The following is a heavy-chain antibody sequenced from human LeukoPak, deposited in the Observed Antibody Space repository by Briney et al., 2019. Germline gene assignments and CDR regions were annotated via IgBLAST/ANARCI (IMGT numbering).Heavy chain of an antibody. J-gene: IGHJ4*02. CDR3: ARGVLNYYDSSGYALDY. D-gene: IGHD3-22*01. Sequence: KTSETLSLTCTVSYDSVSNYYWSWIRQTPEKGLEWIRYMSNSGGSDYGPSLKSRVAMSIDMSKNQFSLKMSYVTAADTGVYYCARGVLNYYDSSGYALDYWGQGTLVTVSS. V-gene: IGHV4-59*02. CDR1: YDSVSNYY. CDR2: MSNSGGS.